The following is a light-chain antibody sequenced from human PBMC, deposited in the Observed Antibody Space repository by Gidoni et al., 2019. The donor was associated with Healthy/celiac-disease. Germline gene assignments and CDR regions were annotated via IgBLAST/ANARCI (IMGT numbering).Light chain of an antibody. CDR3: QQRSNWLRA. J-gene: IGKJ4*01. V-gene: IGKV3-11*01. Sequence: EIVLTQSPATLSLSPGERATLSCRASQSVSRYLAWYQQKPGQAPRLLIYDASNRATGIPARFSGSGSGTDFTLTISSLEPEDFAVYYCQQRSNWLRAFGGGTKVEIK. CDR2: DAS. CDR1: QSVSRY.